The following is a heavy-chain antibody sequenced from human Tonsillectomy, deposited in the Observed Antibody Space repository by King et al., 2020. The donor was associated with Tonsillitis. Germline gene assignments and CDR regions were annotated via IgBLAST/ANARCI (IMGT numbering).Heavy chain of an antibody. Sequence: VQLQESGPGLVKPSQTLSLTCTVSGASISNGDYYWSWIRQHPGKGLEWIGYISYSGSTYNDPSLQSRVTMSVDTSKNQFSLQLSSVAAAGSAVYYCASYAYTFWTSIGWGQGTLVTVSS. CDR3: ASYAYTFWTSIG. CDR2: ISYSGST. J-gene: IGHJ4*02. V-gene: IGHV4-31*03. D-gene: IGHD3/OR15-3a*01. CDR1: GASISNGDYY.